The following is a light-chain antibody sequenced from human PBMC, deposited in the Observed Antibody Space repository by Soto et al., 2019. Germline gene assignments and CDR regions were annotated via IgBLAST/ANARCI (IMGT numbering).Light chain of an antibody. J-gene: IGLJ2*01. CDR3: TSWTTSTTMI. CDR1: SSDIGAYNF. Sequence: QSVLTQPASVSGSPGQSITISCTGTSSDIGAYNFVSWYQQHPGKAPKLMLYDVNIRPSGVSNRFSGSKSGNTASLTISGLQAEDEADYHCTSWTTSTTMIFVGGTKLTVL. CDR2: DVN. V-gene: IGLV2-14*03.